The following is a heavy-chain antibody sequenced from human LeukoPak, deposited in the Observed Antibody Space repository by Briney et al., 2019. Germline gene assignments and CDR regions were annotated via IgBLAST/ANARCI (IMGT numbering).Heavy chain of an antibody. CDR1: GYTFTSYG. V-gene: IGHV1-18*01. J-gene: IGHJ3*02. Sequence: GASVKVSCKASGYTFTSYGISWVRQAPGQGLEWMGWIRAYNGNTNYAQKLQGRVTMTTDTSTSTAYMELRSLRSDDTAVYYCARDAYYYDSSGYHDAFDIWGQGTMVTVSS. CDR3: ARDAYYYDSSGYHDAFDI. D-gene: IGHD3-22*01. CDR2: IRAYNGNT.